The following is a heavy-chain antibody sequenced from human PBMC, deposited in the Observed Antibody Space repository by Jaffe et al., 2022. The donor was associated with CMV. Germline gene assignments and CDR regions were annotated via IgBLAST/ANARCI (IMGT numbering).Heavy chain of an antibody. CDR3: ARKYQYDFWSGHGRMPWFDP. Sequence: QLQLQESGPGLVKPSETLSLTCTVSGGSISSSSYYWGWIRQPPGKGLEWIGSIYYSGSTYYNPSLKSRVTISVDTSKNQFSLKLSSVTAADTAVYYCARKYQYDFWSGHGRMPWFDPWGQGTLVTVSS. D-gene: IGHD3-3*01. J-gene: IGHJ5*02. CDR1: GGSISSSSYY. V-gene: IGHV4-39*01. CDR2: IYYSGST.